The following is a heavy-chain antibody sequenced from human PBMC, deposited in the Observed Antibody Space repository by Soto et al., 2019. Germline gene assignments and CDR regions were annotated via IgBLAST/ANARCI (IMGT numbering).Heavy chain of an antibody. CDR2: IFSNDEK. J-gene: IGHJ6*03. CDR1: GFSLSNARMG. D-gene: IGHD1-1*01. Sequence: QVTLKESGPVLVKPTETLTLTCTVSGFSLSNARMGVSWIRQPPGKALEWLAHIFSNDEKSYSTSLKSRLTISKDTSKSQVVLTMTNIDPVDTATYYCARISPDSWNYYYYYYMDVWGKGTTVTVSS. V-gene: IGHV2-26*01. CDR3: ARISPDSWNYYYYYYMDV.